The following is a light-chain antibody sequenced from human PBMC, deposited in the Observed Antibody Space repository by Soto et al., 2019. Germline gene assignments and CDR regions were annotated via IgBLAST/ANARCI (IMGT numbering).Light chain of an antibody. CDR2: GAS. Sequence: DIVLKQSPGTLSLSQGERATLSCRASQSISDTLAWYQQKPGQAPRXLIYGASSRATGIPDRFSGSGSGTDFTLTISRLEPEDFAVYYCQQYGSSPTFGQGARLEIK. CDR1: QSISDT. V-gene: IGKV3-20*01. J-gene: IGKJ5*01. CDR3: QQYGSSPT.